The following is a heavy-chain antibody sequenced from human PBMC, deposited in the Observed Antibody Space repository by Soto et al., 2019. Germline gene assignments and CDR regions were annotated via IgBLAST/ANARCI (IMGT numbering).Heavy chain of an antibody. D-gene: IGHD1-26*01. CDR2: MTPNSGQT. CDR3: ARNKWATGDCDY. CDR1: GYTFTDYD. J-gene: IGHJ4*01. Sequence: QVQLVQSGAEVKKPGASVKVSCKASGYTFTDYDINWVRQASGQGLGWLGSMTPNSGQTGYAQKCQGRVTMTRDTSTSTAYVELTGLTYEDSAVYYCARNKWATGDCDYWGYGTVVTVSS. V-gene: IGHV1-8*01.